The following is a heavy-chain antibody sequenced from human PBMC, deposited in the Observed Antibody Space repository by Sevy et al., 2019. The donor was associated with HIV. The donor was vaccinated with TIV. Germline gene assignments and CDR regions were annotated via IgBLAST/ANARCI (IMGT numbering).Heavy chain of an antibody. V-gene: IGHV3-7*03. J-gene: IGHJ6*02. CDR2: IKLDGSEK. CDR1: GFTFSRYW. D-gene: IGHD2-2*01. CDR3: ARDCSSTSCLWGMDV. Sequence: GGSLRLSCAASGFTFSRYWMSWVRQAPGKGLEWVANIKLDGSEKYYVDSVKGRFTISRDNAKNSLYLQMNSLRAEDSAVYYCARDCSSTSCLWGMDVWGQWTTVTVSS.